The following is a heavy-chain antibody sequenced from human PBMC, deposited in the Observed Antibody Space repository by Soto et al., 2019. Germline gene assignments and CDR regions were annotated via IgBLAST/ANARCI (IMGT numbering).Heavy chain of an antibody. CDR1: GGSISSGCYY. J-gene: IGHJ5*02. CDR3: ESDGIAYHWLMVYR. V-gene: IGHV4-31*03. D-gene: IGHD1-26*01. Sequence: QVQLQESGPGLVKPSQTLSLTCTVSGGSISSGCYYWSWIRQHPGKGLEWFWYIYYSGSTYYNPSLKSRVTISVDTSKNHFSLKLSSVTEEDTAVYYCESDGIAYHWLMVYRWGKGTLVTVSS. CDR2: IYYSGST.